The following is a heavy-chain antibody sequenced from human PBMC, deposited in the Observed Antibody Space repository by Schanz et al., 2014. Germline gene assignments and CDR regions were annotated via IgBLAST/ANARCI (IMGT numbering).Heavy chain of an antibody. V-gene: IGHV1-18*01. D-gene: IGHD6-6*01. J-gene: IGHJ2*01. CDR3: ARAGQDFEYSSLSPIWYFDL. CDR2: IGGSDGNT. CDR1: GYTFTRSG. Sequence: QVQLVQSGGEVKTPGASVKVSCKASGYTFTRSGISWVRQAPGQGLEWMGWIGGSDGNTNFAQKVQGRVTMTTDPSTSTVYMELRSLTSDDSAVYYCARAGQDFEYSSLSPIWYFDLWGRGTLVTVSS.